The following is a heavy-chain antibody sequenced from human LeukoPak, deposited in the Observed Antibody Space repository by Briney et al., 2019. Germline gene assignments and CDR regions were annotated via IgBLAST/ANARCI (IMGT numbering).Heavy chain of an antibody. V-gene: IGHV3-11*01. CDR2: ISASGGTM. CDR1: GFRFDDFY. CDR3: ARHMVLSPCDY. D-gene: IGHD4/OR15-4a*01. Sequence: PGGSLRLSCAASGFRFDDFYVSWIRQAPGKGLEWISFISASGGTMDHADSVKSRFTISRDNAKNSVHLEMNNLKAEDTAVYHCARHMVLSPCDYWGPGTLVTVSS. J-gene: IGHJ4*02.